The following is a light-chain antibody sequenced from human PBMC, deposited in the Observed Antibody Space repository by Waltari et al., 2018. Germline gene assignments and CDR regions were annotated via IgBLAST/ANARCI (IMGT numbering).Light chain of an antibody. Sequence: QSVLTQPPPVSAAPGPAVTISCSGGSPTVGNIYVSWYQQLPGTATKPLLYEQKKRPSGIKHRFSGSKSGTSAALGITGVQTGDEAVYYCGTWDSDLDAGVFGGGPKVTYL. CDR3: GTWDSDLDAGV. CDR1: SPTVGNIY. CDR2: EQK. J-gene: IGLJ2*01. V-gene: IGLV1-51*02.